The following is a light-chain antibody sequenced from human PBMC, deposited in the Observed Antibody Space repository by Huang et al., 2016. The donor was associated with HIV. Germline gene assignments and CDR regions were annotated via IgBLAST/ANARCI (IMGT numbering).Light chain of an antibody. CDR3: QQSYNSPRT. V-gene: IGKV1-39*01. CDR2: AAS. Sequence: DIQMTQSPSSLSASVGDRVTITCRASQSLSTYLNWYQQKPGKAPNLLVYAASSLQSGVPSRFSASGSGTDFTLTISSLQPEDFATYYCQQSYNSPRTFGQGTKVDIK. CDR1: QSLSTY. J-gene: IGKJ1*01.